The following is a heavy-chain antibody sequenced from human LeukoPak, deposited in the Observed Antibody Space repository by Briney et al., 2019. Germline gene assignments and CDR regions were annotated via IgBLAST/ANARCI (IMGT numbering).Heavy chain of an antibody. Sequence: ASVKVSCKASGYTFTGYYMHWVRQAPGQGLEWMGWINPNSGGTNYAQKFQGRVTMTRDTSISTAYMELSRLRSDDTAVYYCASDAAPYGDYVTFDYWGQGTLVTVSS. CDR2: INPNSGGT. CDR3: ASDAAPYGDYVTFDY. CDR1: GYTFTGYY. J-gene: IGHJ4*02. V-gene: IGHV1-2*02. D-gene: IGHD4-17*01.